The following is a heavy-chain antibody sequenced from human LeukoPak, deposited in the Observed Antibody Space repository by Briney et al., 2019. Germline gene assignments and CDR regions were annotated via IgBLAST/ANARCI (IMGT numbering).Heavy chain of an antibody. J-gene: IGHJ6*02. CDR1: GFTFSSYS. CDR3: ARDYCSSTSCYFPPNYGMDV. Sequence: GGSLRLSCAASGFTFSSYSMNWVRQAPGKGLEWVSSISSSSSYIYYADSVKGRFTISRDNAKNSLYLQMNSLRAEDTAVYYCARDYCSSTSCYFPPNYGMDVWGQGTTVTVSS. D-gene: IGHD2-2*01. CDR2: ISSSSSYI. V-gene: IGHV3-21*01.